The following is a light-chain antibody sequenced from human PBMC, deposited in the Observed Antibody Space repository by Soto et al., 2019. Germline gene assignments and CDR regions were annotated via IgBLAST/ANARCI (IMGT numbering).Light chain of an antibody. CDR2: SAS. Sequence: EIVMTQSPVTLSVSPGERATLSCTASQSVNNNVAWYQQKPGHTPRLLIYSASIGATGTPARFSGSGSGSDFTLTISSLQSEDFAVYYCQQRSNWPPSITFGQGTRLEIK. CDR1: QSVNNN. V-gene: IGKV3-15*01. CDR3: QQRSNWPPSIT. J-gene: IGKJ5*01.